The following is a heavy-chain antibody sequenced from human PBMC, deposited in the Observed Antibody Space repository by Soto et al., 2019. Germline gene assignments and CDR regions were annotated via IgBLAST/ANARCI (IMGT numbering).Heavy chain of an antibody. V-gene: IGHV3-23*01. D-gene: IGHD2-2*01. CDR2: VSGSGGST. J-gene: IGHJ4*02. Sequence: EVQLLGSGGGLVQPGGSLRLSCAASGFTFSSYAMRWVRQAPGKGLEWVSAVSGSGGSTYYADSVKGRFTISRDNSKNTLSLQMNSLRAEDTAVNYCEWTGPGTSDDYWGQGTLVTVSS. CDR3: EWTGPGTSDDY. CDR1: GFTFSSYA.